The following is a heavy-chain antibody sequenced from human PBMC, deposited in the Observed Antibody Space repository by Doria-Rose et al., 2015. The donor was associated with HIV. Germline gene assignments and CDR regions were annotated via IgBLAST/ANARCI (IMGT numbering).Heavy chain of an antibody. D-gene: IGHD6-13*01. V-gene: IGHV2-26*01. Sequence: QVTLKESGPVLVKPTETLTLTCTVSGVSLSSPGMGVSWTRQPPGKALEWLANIFSDDERSYKTSLKSRLTISRGTSKSQVVLTMTDMDPVDTATYYCARIKSSRWYHKYYFDFWGQGTLVIVSA. CDR3: ARIKSSRWYHKYYFDF. J-gene: IGHJ4*02. CDR2: IFSDDER. CDR1: GVSLSSPGMG.